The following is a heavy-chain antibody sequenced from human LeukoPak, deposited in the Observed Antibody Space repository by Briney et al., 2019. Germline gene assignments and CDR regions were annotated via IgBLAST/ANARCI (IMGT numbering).Heavy chain of an antibody. CDR2: SYYSGST. CDR1: GGSTSSYY. J-gene: IGHJ3*02. Sequence: ASETLSLTCSVSGGSTSSYYWSWIRQPPGKGLEYIGYSYYSGSTDYNPSLKSRVTISVDTSNQFSLMLTSVTAADTAVYYCARQSIAARRAFDIWGQGTMVTVSS. CDR3: ARQSIAARRAFDI. V-gene: IGHV4-59*08. D-gene: IGHD6-6*01.